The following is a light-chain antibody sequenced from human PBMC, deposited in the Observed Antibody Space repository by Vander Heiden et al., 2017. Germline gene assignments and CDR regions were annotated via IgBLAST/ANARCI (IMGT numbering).Light chain of an antibody. Sequence: QSVLTQPPSVSGAPRPRVTISCTGSSSNIGAGYDVHWYQQLPGTAPKLLIYGNSNRPSGVPDRFSGPKSGTSASLAITGLQAEDEADYYCQSYDSSLSGHVVFGGGTKLTVL. CDR3: QSYDSSLSGHVV. CDR1: SSNIGAGYD. J-gene: IGLJ2*01. V-gene: IGLV1-40*01. CDR2: GNS.